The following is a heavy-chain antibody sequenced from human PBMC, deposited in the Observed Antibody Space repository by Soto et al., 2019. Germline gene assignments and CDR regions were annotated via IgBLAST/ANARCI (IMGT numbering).Heavy chain of an antibody. CDR3: DRRIVVGRAVISRVHYYYYVRDV. CDR2: IYYSGST. Sequence: SETLSLTCTVSGGSISSGDYYWSWIRQPPGKGLEWLGYIYYSGSTYYNPSLKSLVTRAVDAAKYPFSLKLSSVTAAETAVYYCDRRIVVGRAVISRVHYYYYVRDVGGQGSTVTGS. J-gene: IGHJ6*02. CDR1: GGSISSGDYY. D-gene: IGHD2-2*02. V-gene: IGHV4-30-4*01.